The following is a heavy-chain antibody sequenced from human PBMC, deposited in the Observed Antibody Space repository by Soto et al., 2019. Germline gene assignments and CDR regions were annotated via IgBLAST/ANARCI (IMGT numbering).Heavy chain of an antibody. Sequence: SETLSLTCTVSGGSISSSSYYWGWIRQPPGKGLEWIGSIYYSGSTYYNPSLKSRVTISVDTSKNQFSLKLSSVTAADTAVYYCARHMWGLELLSFFDYWGQGTLVTVSS. V-gene: IGHV4-39*01. J-gene: IGHJ4*02. D-gene: IGHD1-7*01. CDR2: IYYSGST. CDR1: GGSISSSSYY. CDR3: ARHMWGLELLSFFDY.